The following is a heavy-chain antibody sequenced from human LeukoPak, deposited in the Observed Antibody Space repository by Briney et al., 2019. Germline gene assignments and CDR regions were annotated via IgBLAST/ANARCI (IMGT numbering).Heavy chain of an antibody. V-gene: IGHV3-30*02. CDR2: IRYDGSNK. Sequence: PGGSLRLSCAASGFTFGSYGMHWVRQAPGKGLEWVAFIRYDGSNKYYADSVKGRFTISRDNSKNTLYLQMNSLRAEDTAVYYCAKDSFSGIVVVPAGFDYWGQGTLVTVSS. CDR3: AKDSFSGIVVVPAGFDY. D-gene: IGHD2-2*01. CDR1: GFTFGSYG. J-gene: IGHJ4*02.